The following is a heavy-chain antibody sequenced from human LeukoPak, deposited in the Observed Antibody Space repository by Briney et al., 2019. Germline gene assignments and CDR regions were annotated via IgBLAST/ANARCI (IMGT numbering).Heavy chain of an antibody. CDR3: ARGHLSGGWFKYDAFDI. CDR1: GGSISSYY. J-gene: IGHJ3*02. D-gene: IGHD6-19*01. Sequence: PSETLSLTCTVSGGSISSYYWSWLRQPPGKGLEWVGYIYYSGSTNYNPSLKSRVTISVDTSKNQFSLKLSSVTAADTAVYYCARGHLSGGWFKYDAFDIWGQGTMVTVSS. CDR2: IYYSGST. V-gene: IGHV4-59*01.